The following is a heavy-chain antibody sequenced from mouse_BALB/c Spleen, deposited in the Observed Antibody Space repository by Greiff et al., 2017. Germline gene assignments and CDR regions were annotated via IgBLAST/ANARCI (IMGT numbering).Heavy chain of an antibody. CDR2: INPSTGYT. V-gene: IGHV1-7*01. Sequence: QVHVKQSGAELAKPGASVKMSCKASGYTFTSYWMHWVKQRPGQGLEWIGYINPSTGYTEYNQKFKDKATLTADKSSSTAYMQLSSLTSEDSAVYYCARWGITTVVDYWGQGTTLTVSS. CDR3: ARWGITTVVDY. CDR1: GYTFTSYW. J-gene: IGHJ2*01. D-gene: IGHD1-1*01.